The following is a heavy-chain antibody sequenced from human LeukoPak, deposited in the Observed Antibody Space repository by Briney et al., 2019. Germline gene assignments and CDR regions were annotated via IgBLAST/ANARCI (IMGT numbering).Heavy chain of an antibody. D-gene: IGHD4-23*01. J-gene: IGHJ4*02. CDR1: GGSISSYY. CDR3: ARSTVVTPYFDY. CDR2: IYYSGST. Sequence: SETLSLTCTASGGSISSYYWSWIRQPPGKGLEWIGYIYYSGSTNYNPSLKSRVTISVDTSKNQFSLKLSSVTAADTAVYYCARSTVVTPYFDYWGQGTLVTVSS. V-gene: IGHV4-59*01.